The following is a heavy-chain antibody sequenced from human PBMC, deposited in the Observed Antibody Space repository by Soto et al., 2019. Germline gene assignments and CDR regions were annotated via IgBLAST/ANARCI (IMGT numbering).Heavy chain of an antibody. CDR3: GTTFEY. CDR2: INNDGSRT. CDR1: GFTFSNYW. Sequence: GGSLRLSCAASGFTFSNYWIHWVCQVPGEGLVWVSTINNDGSRTWYADSVRGRIAMSRDNARNLVYLQMNSLRAEDTAVYYCGTTFEYWGQGALVTVSS. D-gene: IGHD1-26*01. J-gene: IGHJ4*02. V-gene: IGHV3-74*01.